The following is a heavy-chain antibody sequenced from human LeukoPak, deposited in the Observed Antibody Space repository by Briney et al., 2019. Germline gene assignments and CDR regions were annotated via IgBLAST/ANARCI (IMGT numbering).Heavy chain of an antibody. CDR1: GYTFTGYY. V-gene: IGHV1-69*13. Sequence: SVKVSCKASGYTFTGYYMHWVRQAPGQGLEWMGGIIPIFGTANYAQKFQGRVTITADESTSTAYMELSSLRSEDTAVYYCAGRTLNWFDPWGQGTLVTVSS. D-gene: IGHD1-14*01. CDR3: AGRTLNWFDP. CDR2: IIPIFGTA. J-gene: IGHJ5*02.